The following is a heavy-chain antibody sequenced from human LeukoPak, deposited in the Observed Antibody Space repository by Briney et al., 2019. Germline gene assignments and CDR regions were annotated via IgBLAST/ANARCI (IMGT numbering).Heavy chain of an antibody. CDR1: GYTFTSYD. V-gene: IGHV1-8*01. Sequence: GASVKVSCKASGYTFTSYDINWVRQATGQGLEWMGWMNPNSGNTGYAQKFQGRVTMTRNTSISTAYMELRSLRSDDTAVYYCARGIAVAGPYYFDYWGQGTLVTVSS. J-gene: IGHJ4*02. CDR3: ARGIAVAGPYYFDY. D-gene: IGHD6-19*01. CDR2: MNPNSGNT.